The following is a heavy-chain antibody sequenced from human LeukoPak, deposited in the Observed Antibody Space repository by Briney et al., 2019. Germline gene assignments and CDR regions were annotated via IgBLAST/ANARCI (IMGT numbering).Heavy chain of an antibody. CDR3: ARKGLGGELGGFDS. J-gene: IGHJ4*02. D-gene: IGHD1-7*01. CDR1: GYTFGDYG. Sequence: GGSLRLSCGASGYTFGDYGVSWVRQVPGKGLEWVSGTNRRGDITGYADFVKGRFAISRDNAKNSLYLQMNSLRVEDTALYHCARKGLGGELGGFDSWGQGTLVTVSS. CDR2: TNRRGDIT. V-gene: IGHV3-20*01.